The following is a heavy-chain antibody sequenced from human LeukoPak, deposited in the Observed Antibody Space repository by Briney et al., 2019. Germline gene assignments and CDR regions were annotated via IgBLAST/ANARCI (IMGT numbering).Heavy chain of an antibody. V-gene: IGHV1-2*02. D-gene: IGHD5-24*01. J-gene: IGHJ4*02. CDR3: ARGDFREGQPFEY. CDR1: GYTFTGYY. CDR2: VNPGSGGT. Sequence: ASVKVSCKASGYTFTGYYIHWVRQAPGQGLVYMGWVNPGSGGTNYAQNFQGRVTMTRDTSITTAYMELSRLTSDDTAVYYCARGDFREGQPFEYWGQGALVTVSS.